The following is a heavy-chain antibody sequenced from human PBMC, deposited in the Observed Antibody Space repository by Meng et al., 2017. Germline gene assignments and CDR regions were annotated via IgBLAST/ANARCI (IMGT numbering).Heavy chain of an antibody. CDR3: ARGRPFQRITMVRGVITFGGFDY. V-gene: IGHV3-30*04. Sequence: GESLKISCAASGFTFSSCAMHWVRQAPGKGLEWVAVISYDGSNKYYADSVKGRFTISRDNSKNTLYLQMNSLRAEDTAVYYCARGRPFQRITMVRGVITFGGFDYWGQGTLVTVSS. D-gene: IGHD3-10*01. CDR1: GFTFSSCA. J-gene: IGHJ4*02. CDR2: ISYDGSNK.